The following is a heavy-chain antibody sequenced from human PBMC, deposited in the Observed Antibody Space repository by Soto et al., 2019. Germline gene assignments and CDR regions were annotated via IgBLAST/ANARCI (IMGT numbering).Heavy chain of an antibody. J-gene: IGHJ3*02. CDR3: TTGSITGTDFAFDI. V-gene: IGHV3-15*01. CDR2: IKSKTDGGTT. CDR1: GFTFSNAW. Sequence: GGSLRLSCAASGFTFSNAWMSWVRQAPGKGLEWVGRIKSKTDGGTTDYAAPVKGRFTISRDDSKNTLYLQMNSLKTEDTAVYYCTTGSITGTDFAFDIWGQGTMVTVSS. D-gene: IGHD1-20*01.